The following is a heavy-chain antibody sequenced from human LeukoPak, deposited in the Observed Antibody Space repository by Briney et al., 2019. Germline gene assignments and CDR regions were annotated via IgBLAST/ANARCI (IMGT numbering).Heavy chain of an antibody. J-gene: IGHJ3*01. CDR1: GFTFSSNA. D-gene: IGHD2-21*02. CDR2: ISGNYGST. V-gene: IGHV3-23*01. Sequence: GGSLRLSCAASGFTFSSNAMSWVRQAPGKGLEWVSTISGNYGSTYYADSVKGRFTISGDNFKNTVFLRMNSLRAEDTAVYYCAKVVLLLTASDAFDFWGQGTKVTVSS. CDR3: AKVVLLLTASDAFDF.